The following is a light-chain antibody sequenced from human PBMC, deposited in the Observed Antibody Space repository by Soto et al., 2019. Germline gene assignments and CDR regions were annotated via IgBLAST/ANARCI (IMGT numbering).Light chain of an antibody. J-gene: IGKJ1*01. V-gene: IGKV1-5*01. CDR3: QQYTGYSQWT. CDR2: DAS. Sequence: DIKMTQSPATLSAAVRDRVTITCLASQTISKWLALYQQKPGQAPKLLIYDASTLESGVPSRFSGSGSGTDFSLTISSLQPVDFATYYCQQYTGYSQWTFGPGTKV. CDR1: QTISKW.